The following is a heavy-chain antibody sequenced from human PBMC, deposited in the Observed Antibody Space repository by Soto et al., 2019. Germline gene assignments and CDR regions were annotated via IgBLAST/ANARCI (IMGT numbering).Heavy chain of an antibody. CDR2: ISAYNGNT. V-gene: IGHV1-18*04. Sequence: QVQLVQSGAEVKKPGASVKVSCKASGYTFTSYGISWVRQAPGQGLEWMGWISAYNGNTNYAQKLQGRVTMTTDTSTSTAYIELRSLRSDDTAVYYCARDPQPVLRFLEWVNTAKDYGMDVWGQGTTVTVSS. D-gene: IGHD3-3*01. CDR1: GYTFTSYG. CDR3: ARDPQPVLRFLEWVNTAKDYGMDV. J-gene: IGHJ6*02.